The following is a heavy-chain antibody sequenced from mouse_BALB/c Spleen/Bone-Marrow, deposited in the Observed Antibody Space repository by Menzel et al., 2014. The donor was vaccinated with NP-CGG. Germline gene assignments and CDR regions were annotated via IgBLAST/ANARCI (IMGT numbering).Heavy chain of an antibody. Sequence: VQLQQSGGGLVKPGGSLKLSCAASGFTFSSYAMSWVRQTPEKGLAWVATISSGGSYTYYPDSVKGRFTISRDNDKNTLYLQMSSLRSEDTAMYYCARKSYYDYDGRPWFAYWGRGTPVTVSS. CDR2: ISSGGSYT. V-gene: IGHV5-9-3*01. CDR1: GFTFSSYA. D-gene: IGHD2-4*01. CDR3: ARKSYYDYDGRPWFAY. J-gene: IGHJ3*01.